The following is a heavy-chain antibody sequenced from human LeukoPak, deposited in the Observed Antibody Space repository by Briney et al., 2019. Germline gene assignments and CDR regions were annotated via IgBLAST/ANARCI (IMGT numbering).Heavy chain of an antibody. D-gene: IGHD3-22*01. J-gene: IGHJ4*02. CDR2: IWYDGSNK. CDR1: GFTFSSYG. V-gene: IGHV3-33*01. CDR3: ARDRTHYYDSSGYPHFDY. Sequence: GGSLRLSCAASGFTFSSYGMHWVRQAPGKGLEWVAVIWYDGSNKYYADSVKGRFTISRDNSKNTLYLQMNSLRAEDTAVYYCARDRTHYYDSSGYPHFDYWGQGTLVTVSS.